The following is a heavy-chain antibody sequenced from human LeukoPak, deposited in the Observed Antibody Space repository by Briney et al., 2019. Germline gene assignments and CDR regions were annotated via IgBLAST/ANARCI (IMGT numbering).Heavy chain of an antibody. CDR3: ASTTVTTFDY. D-gene: IGHD4-17*01. V-gene: IGHV1-46*01. Sequence: ASVKVSCKASGYTFTSQYIHWVRQAPGQGLEWMGIINPSGGSTSYAQKFQGRVTMIRDTSTSTVYMELTSLRAEDTAVYYCASTTVTTFDYWGQGTLVTVSS. CDR1: GYTFTSQY. J-gene: IGHJ4*02. CDR2: INPSGGST.